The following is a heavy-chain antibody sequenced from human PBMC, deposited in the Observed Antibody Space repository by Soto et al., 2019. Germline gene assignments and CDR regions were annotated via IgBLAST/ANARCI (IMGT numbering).Heavy chain of an antibody. J-gene: IGHJ4*02. CDR3: ATLTKYDILTGFYPC. CDR1: GFTFSSYA. V-gene: IGHV3-23*01. CDR2: ISASDGST. D-gene: IGHD3-9*01. Sequence: PGGSLRLSCAASGFTFSSYAMSWVRQAPGKGLEWVSSISASDGSTYYADSVKGRFIISRDNSNNTLYFQMNSLRAEDTAVYYCATLTKYDILTGFYPCWGQGTLVTVSS.